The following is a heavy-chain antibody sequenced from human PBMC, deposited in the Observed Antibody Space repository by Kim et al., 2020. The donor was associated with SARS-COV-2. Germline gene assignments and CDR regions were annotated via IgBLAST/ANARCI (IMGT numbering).Heavy chain of an antibody. CDR3: ARVLGPHWALAFDI. CDR1: GYTFTSYA. Sequence: ASVKVSCKASGYTFTSYAMNWVRQAPGQGLEWMGWINTNTGNPTYAQGFTGRFVFSLDTSVSTAYLQISSLKAEDTAVYYCARVLGPHWALAFDIWGQGTMVTVSS. J-gene: IGHJ3*02. V-gene: IGHV7-4-1*02. CDR2: INTNTGNP. D-gene: IGHD7-27*01.